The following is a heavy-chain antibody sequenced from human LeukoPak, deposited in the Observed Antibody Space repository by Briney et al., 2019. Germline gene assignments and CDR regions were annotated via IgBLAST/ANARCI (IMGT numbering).Heavy chain of an antibody. V-gene: IGHV4-4*02. CDR1: GASISRGSW. Sequence: PSETLSLTCAVSGASISRGSWWRWVRQPPGKGLEWIGEFSHSGITNFNLSLKSRVTISVDKSRNQFSLNLISVTAADTAVYFCARNGGHNQEHWGQGTLVTVSS. CDR2: FSHSGIT. CDR3: ARNGGHNQEH. D-gene: IGHD1-1*01. J-gene: IGHJ4*02.